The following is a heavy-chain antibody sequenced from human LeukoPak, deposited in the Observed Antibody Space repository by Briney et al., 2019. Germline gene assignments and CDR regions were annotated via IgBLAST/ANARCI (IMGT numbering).Heavy chain of an antibody. CDR1: GFTFSSYA. J-gene: IGHJ4*02. Sequence: GSLRHSCAASGFTFSSYAMSWVRQAPGKGLEWVATVSGSGDRMYHADSVKGRFTISRDNSKNTIYLQMNSLRAEDRALYYCAKAAASPGFDFWGQGTLVTVSS. D-gene: IGHD6-13*01. V-gene: IGHV3-23*01. CDR2: VSGSGDRM. CDR3: AKAAASPGFDF.